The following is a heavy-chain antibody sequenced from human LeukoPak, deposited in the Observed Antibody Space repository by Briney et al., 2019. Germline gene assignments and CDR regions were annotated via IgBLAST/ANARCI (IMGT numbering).Heavy chain of an antibody. V-gene: IGHV3-23*01. CDR2: ISGSGGRT. D-gene: IGHD1-1*01. Sequence: PGGSLRLSRAASGFSFNEYTMSWLRQAPGKGPEWVSVISGSGGRTSYADSVKGRFTISRDNSKNTLYLQMNSLRAEDTALYYCAKDRLSSTTALRFDTWGQRTQVTVSS. CDR1: GFSFNEYT. CDR3: AKDRLSSTTALRFDT. J-gene: IGHJ5*02.